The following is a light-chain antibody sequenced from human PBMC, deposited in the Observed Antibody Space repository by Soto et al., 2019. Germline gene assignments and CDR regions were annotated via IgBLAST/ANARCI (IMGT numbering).Light chain of an antibody. CDR2: GAS. J-gene: IGKJ2*01. CDR3: QQYESAPLMYT. V-gene: IGKV3-20*01. CDR1: QSVSSSY. Sequence: EIVLTQSPGTLSLSPGERATFSCRASQSVSSSYLAWYQQKPGQAPRLLIYGASSRATGIPGRFSGTGSGTDITLTISRLEPEDFAVYYCQQYESAPLMYTFGQGTKLVIK.